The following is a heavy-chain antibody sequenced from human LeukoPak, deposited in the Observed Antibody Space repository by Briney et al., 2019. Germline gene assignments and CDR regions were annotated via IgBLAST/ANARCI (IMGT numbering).Heavy chain of an antibody. CDR1: GFTFSNYW. V-gene: IGHV3-7*01. CDR2: IRRDGSET. Sequence: GGSLTLSCAASGFTFSNYWMTWVRRAPGKGLEWVANIRRDGSETHYVDSVMGRFTISRDNAKNSLYLQMNSLRAEDTAVYYCARDDTHYGSSGSFYDAFDIWGQGTMVTVSS. D-gene: IGHD3-22*01. J-gene: IGHJ3*02. CDR3: ARDDTHYGSSGSFYDAFDI.